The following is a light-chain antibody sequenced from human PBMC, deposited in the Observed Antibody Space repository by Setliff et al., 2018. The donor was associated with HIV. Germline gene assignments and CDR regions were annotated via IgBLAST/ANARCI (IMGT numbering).Light chain of an antibody. V-gene: IGLV2-23*02. CDR3: CSYVSGDTWI. CDR2: DVN. CDR1: ATDVGNYES. J-gene: IGLJ2*01. Sequence: QSALTQPASVSGSPGQSITISCTGSATDVGNYESVSWYQHHPGEVPKLIIYDVNKRPSGISNRFSGSKTGNSASLTISGLHTEYEADYYCCSYVSGDTWIFGGGTKVTVL.